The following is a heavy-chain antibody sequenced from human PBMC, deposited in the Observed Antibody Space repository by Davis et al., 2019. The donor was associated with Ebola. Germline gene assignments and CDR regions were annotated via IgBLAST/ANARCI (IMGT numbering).Heavy chain of an antibody. V-gene: IGHV1-8*01. Sequence: AASVKVSCKASGYTFINNDINWVRQATGQGLEWMGWMNPDSGNTGYASKFQGRVTMTRNNSITTAYMELSSLTSEDTAVYYCARPIEKRCSPGCFDLWGRGTLVTVSS. CDR1: GYTFINND. D-gene: IGHD4/OR15-4a*01. J-gene: IGHJ2*01. CDR2: MNPDSGNT. CDR3: ARPIEKRCSPGCFDL.